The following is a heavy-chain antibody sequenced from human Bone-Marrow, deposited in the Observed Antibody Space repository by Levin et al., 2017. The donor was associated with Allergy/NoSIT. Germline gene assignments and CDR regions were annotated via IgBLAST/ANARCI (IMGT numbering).Heavy chain of an antibody. V-gene: IGHV3-30*04. CDR3: ARDRGDFWSGKTVKNYYYYYGMDV. J-gene: IGHJ6*02. D-gene: IGHD3-3*01. CDR1: GFTFSSYA. CDR2: ISYDGSNK. Sequence: GGSLRLSCAASGFTFSSYAMHWVRQAPGKGLEWVAVISYDGSNKYYADSVKGRFTISRDNSKNTLYLQMNSLRAEDTAVYYCARDRGDFWSGKTVKNYYYYYGMDVWGQGTTVTVSS.